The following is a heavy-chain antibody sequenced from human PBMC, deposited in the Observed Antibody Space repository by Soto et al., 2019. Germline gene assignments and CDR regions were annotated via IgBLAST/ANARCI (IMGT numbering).Heavy chain of an antibody. CDR1: VFTFSTYS. V-gene: IGHV3-48*01. D-gene: IGHD5-18*01. CDR2: ISSSSSTI. CDR3: ARHGYSYGGGYFDY. Sequence: GGSLRLSCAASVFTFSTYSMNWVRQAPGKGLEWVSYISSSSSTIFYADSVKGRFTISRDNSKNTLYLQMNSLRAEDTAVYYCARHGYSYGGGYFDYWGQGTLVTVSS. J-gene: IGHJ4*02.